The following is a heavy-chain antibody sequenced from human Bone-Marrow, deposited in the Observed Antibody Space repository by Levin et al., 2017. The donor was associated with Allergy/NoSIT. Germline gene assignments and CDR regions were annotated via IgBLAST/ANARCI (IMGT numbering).Heavy chain of an antibody. CDR3: AKDRGWYGDAFDI. D-gene: IGHD6-19*01. V-gene: IGHV3-23*01. J-gene: IGHJ3*02. CDR2: LSGSGGNT. Sequence: GESLKISCAASGFTFSRYGMSWVRQAPGRGLEWVSALSGSGGNTYYADSVKGRFTISRDNSKNTLFLQMNSLRVEDTAVYSCAKDRGWYGDAFDIWGQGTMVTVSS. CDR1: GFTFSRYG.